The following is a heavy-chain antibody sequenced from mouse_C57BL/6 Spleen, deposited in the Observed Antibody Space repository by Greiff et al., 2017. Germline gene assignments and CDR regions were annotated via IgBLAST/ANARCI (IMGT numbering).Heavy chain of an antibody. CDR2: IDPEDGET. D-gene: IGHD1-1*01. J-gene: IGHJ2*01. V-gene: IGHV14-2*01. CDR1: GFNIKDYY. Sequence: VQLQQSGAELVKPGASVKLSCTASGFNIKDYYMHWVKQRTEQGLEWIGRIDPEDGETKYAPQFQGKATITADTSSNTAYLQLSSLTSEDTAVYYCARDYGSSRPFDYWGQGTTLTVSS. CDR3: ARDYGSSRPFDY.